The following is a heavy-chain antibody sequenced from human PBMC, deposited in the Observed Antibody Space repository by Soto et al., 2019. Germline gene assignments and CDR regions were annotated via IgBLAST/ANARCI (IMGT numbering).Heavy chain of an antibody. CDR2: IYYSGST. Sequence: QVQLQESGPGLVKPSETLSLTCTVSGGSISSYYWSWIRQPPGKGLEWIGYIYYSGSTNYNPSLKSRVTISVDTSKNQFSLKLSSVTAADTAVYYCARQQWLDDGGFLSNAFDIWGQGTMVTVSS. D-gene: IGHD6-19*01. V-gene: IGHV4-59*01. CDR3: ARQQWLDDGGFLSNAFDI. J-gene: IGHJ3*02. CDR1: GGSISSYY.